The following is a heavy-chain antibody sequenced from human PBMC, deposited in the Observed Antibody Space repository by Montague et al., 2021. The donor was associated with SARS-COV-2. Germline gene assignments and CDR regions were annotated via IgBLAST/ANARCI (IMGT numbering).Heavy chain of an antibody. CDR2: IYYSGST. D-gene: IGHD1-26*01. Sequence: SETLSLTCTVSGGSISSSSYYWGWIRQPPGKGLGWIGSIYYSGSTYYNPSLKSRVTISVDTSKNQFSLKLSSVTAADTAVYYCARQGSGSYYNWFDPRGQGTLVTVSS. CDR1: GGSISSSSYY. J-gene: IGHJ5*02. V-gene: IGHV4-39*01. CDR3: ARQGSGSYYNWFDP.